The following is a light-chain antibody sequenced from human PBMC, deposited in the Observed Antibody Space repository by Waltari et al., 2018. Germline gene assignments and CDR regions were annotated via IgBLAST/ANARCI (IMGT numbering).Light chain of an antibody. Sequence: EIVLTQSPATLSLSPGERATLSCRASQSLSSYLAWYQQKPCQAPRLLIYDASNRATGIPARFSGSGSGTDFTLTISSLEPEDFAVYYCQQRSNWPLTFGPGTKVDIK. V-gene: IGKV3-11*01. J-gene: IGKJ3*01. CDR1: QSLSSY. CDR3: QQRSNWPLT. CDR2: DAS.